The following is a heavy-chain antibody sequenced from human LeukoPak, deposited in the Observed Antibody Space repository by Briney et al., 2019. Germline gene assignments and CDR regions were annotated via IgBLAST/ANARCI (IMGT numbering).Heavy chain of an antibody. CDR3: ARQVFLGYYYGSGSADY. Sequence: PSETLSFTCTVSGGSISSYYWSWIRQPPGKGLEWIGYIYYSGSTYYNPSLKSRVTISVDTSKNQFSLKLSSVTAADTAVYYCARQVFLGYYYGSGSADYWGQGTLVTVSS. J-gene: IGHJ4*02. CDR2: IYYSGST. V-gene: IGHV4-59*08. D-gene: IGHD3-10*01. CDR1: GGSISSYY.